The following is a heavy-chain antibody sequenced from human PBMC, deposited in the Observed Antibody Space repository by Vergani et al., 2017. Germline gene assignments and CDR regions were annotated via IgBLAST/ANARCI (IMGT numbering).Heavy chain of an antibody. V-gene: IGHV4-59*01. CDR2: MYHSGST. J-gene: IGHJ5*02. Sequence: QVRLQESGPGLVKPSETLSLTCSVPGGSMSGYYWSWIRQPPGKELEWSGYMYHSGSTNYNPSLETRVTISGDMSKHQFSLKLNSVTAADTAVYYCGSVADFYDLGGHLLDLWGQGILVTVSS. CDR3: GSVADFYDLGGHLLDL. CDR1: GGSMSGYY. D-gene: IGHD3-16*01.